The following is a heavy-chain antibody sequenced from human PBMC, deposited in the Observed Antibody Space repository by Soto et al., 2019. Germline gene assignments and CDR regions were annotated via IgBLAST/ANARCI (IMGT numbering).Heavy chain of an antibody. D-gene: IGHD1-26*01. CDR2: ISAYNGNT. J-gene: IGHJ4*02. Sequence: QVQLVQSGAEVKKPGASVKVSCKASGYTFTSYGISWVRQAPGQGLEWMGWISAYNGNTNYAQKLQGRVTMTTDTPTSTAYMELRSLRSVDTSVYHCARSVTWETPDYWGQGTLVTVSS. CDR1: GYTFTSYG. V-gene: IGHV1-18*01. CDR3: ARSVTWETPDY.